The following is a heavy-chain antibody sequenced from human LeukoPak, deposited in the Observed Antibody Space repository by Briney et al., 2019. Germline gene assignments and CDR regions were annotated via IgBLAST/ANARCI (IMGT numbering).Heavy chain of an antibody. D-gene: IGHD3-9*01. V-gene: IGHV1-18*01. CDR3: ARGRLRYLDWTRAYSDY. CDR1: GYTVITHG. Sequence: GASVKVSCKASGYTVITHGLTWVRQAPGQGLEWMGWINAYNGNTIYAQTLQDRLTMTTDTSTSTAYMELRSLRSDDTAVYYCARGRLRYLDWTRAYSDYWGQGTLVTVSS. CDR2: INAYNGNT. J-gene: IGHJ4*02.